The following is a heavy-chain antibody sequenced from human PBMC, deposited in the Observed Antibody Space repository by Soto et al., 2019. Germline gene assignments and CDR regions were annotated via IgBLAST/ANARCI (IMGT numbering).Heavy chain of an antibody. J-gene: IGHJ4*02. CDR3: ARGVNLYDYDSGGPRHFDY. D-gene: IGHD3-22*01. CDR2: IYNSGST. V-gene: IGHV4-31*03. Sequence: QVQLQESGPGLVKPSQTLSLTCTVSGGSISSGGYYWNWIRQHPGKGLEWIGYIYNSGSTYYNPSLKSRVTLSVDTSKNQFSLRLSSVTAADTAVYYCARGVNLYDYDSGGPRHFDYWGQGTVVTVSS. CDR1: GGSISSGGYY.